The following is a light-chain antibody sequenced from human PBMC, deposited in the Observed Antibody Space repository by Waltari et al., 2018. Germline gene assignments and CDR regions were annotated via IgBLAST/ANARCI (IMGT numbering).Light chain of an antibody. CDR1: SGDVGASTS. Sequence: QSDLTQPRSVSGFPEQSVTIACTGSSGDVGASTSLSWYQQIPGKAPKLIIYDVSKPPSGVPDRFSGSMSDNTASLTVSGLQAEDEADYFCCSYAANKVVFGGGTRLTVL. V-gene: IGLV2-11*01. CDR2: DVS. J-gene: IGLJ2*01. CDR3: CSYAANKVV.